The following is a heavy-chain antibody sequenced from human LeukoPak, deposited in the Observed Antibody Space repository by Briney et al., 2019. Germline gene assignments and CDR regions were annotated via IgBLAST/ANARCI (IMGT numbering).Heavy chain of an antibody. CDR2: IYTSGST. V-gene: IGHV4-4*07. D-gene: IGHD3-22*01. Sequence: PSETLSLTCSVSGGSISNYYWSWFRQPAGKGLEWIGRIYTSGSTKYNPSLKSRVTLSLDKSENPFSLKLSSVIAADTAVYYCANLHRDSDGYYYVDNWGQGTLVTVSS. CDR1: GGSISNYY. J-gene: IGHJ4*02. CDR3: ANLHRDSDGYYYVDN.